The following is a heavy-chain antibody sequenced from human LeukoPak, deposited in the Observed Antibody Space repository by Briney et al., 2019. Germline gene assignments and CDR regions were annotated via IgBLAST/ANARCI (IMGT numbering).Heavy chain of an antibody. V-gene: IGHV3-74*01. CDR3: ARDHSSSWYVYYYYYYMDV. J-gene: IGHJ6*03. D-gene: IGHD6-13*01. Sequence: GGSLRLSCAASGFTFSSYWMHWVRQAPGKGLVWVSRINSDGSSTSYADSVKGRFTISRDNAKNTLYLQMNSLRAEDTAVYYCARDHSSSWYVYYYYYYMDVWGKGTTVTVSS. CDR1: GFTFSSYW. CDR2: INSDGSST.